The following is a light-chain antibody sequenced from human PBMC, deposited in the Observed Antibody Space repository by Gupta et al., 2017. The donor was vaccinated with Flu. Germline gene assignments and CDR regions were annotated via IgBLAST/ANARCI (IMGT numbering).Light chain of an antibody. CDR1: QSISSY. J-gene: IGKJ4*01. Sequence: DIQMTQSPSSLSASVGDRVTITCRASQSISSYLNWYQQKPGKAPKLLIYAASSLQRGVTSRFSGSGDGTDFTLTISSRQPEDFATYYCQQRYRNHQGITFGGGTKVEIK. CDR2: AAS. CDR3: QQRYRNHQGIT. V-gene: IGKV1-39*01.